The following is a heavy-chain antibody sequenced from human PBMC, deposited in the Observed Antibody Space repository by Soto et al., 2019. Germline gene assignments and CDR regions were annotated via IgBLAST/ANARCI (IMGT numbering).Heavy chain of an antibody. CDR1: GFTFSSYA. Sequence: EVQLLESGGGLVQPGGSLRLSCAASGFTFSSYAMNWVRQAPGKGLEWVSIISGDGGTTSYADSVKGRFTISRDNSKNTLYLQMNSLRAEDTAVYYCAKRRVLVHAMQHFGYWGQGTLGTVSS. CDR2: ISGDGGTT. CDR3: AKRRVLVHAMQHFGY. J-gene: IGHJ4*02. V-gene: IGHV3-23*01. D-gene: IGHD2-2*01.